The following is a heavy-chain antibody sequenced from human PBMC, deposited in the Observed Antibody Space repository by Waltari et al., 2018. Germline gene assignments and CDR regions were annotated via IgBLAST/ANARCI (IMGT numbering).Heavy chain of an antibody. J-gene: IGHJ4*02. CDR2: IATSGVTT. V-gene: IGHV3-23*01. D-gene: IGHD4-4*01. CDR3: AKGAVTTGFNH. CDR1: GLSLGSYD. Sequence: DVQLLESGVCFVQPGGSLRLSCVATGLSLGSYDRNWVRQPPGKGLHGVATIATSGVTTYYGAPVKGPLSLSSYNSKSPLHLLTTSLRAEDTAVYYCAKGAVTTGFNHWGQGTLVPVSS.